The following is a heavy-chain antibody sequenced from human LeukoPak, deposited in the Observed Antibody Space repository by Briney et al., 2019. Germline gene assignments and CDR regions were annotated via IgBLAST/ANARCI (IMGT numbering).Heavy chain of an antibody. CDR1: KFDVTSNY. J-gene: IGHJ4*02. D-gene: IGHD4-17*01. Sequence: GGSLRLSCAASKFDVTSNYMSWVRQAPGKGLEWVSIIYSGGSTYYADSVKGRFTISKDNSKSTLYLQMNSLRAEDRAIYYCARGGDYGVKIDSWGQGTLVTVSS. CDR2: IYSGGST. V-gene: IGHV3-53*01. CDR3: ARGGDYGVKIDS.